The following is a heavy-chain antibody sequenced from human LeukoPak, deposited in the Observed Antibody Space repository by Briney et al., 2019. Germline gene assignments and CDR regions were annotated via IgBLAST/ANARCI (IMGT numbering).Heavy chain of an antibody. CDR2: ITGSGGNT. CDR1: GFIFSSYS. J-gene: IGHJ6*02. Sequence: GGSLRLSCAASGFIFSSYSMSWVRQAPGKGLEWVSVITGSGGNTYYADSVKGRFTISKDNSKNTVYLQMSSLRVNDTAVYYCAKAASSSWPSYYYGMDVWGQGTTVTVSS. D-gene: IGHD6-13*01. V-gene: IGHV3-23*01. CDR3: AKAASSSWPSYYYGMDV.